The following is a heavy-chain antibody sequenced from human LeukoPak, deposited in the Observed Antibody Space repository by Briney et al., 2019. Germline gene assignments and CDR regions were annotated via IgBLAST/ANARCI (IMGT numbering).Heavy chain of an antibody. V-gene: IGHV3-11*04. CDR2: ISSSGSTI. CDR1: RFTFSDYY. Sequence: PGGSLRLSCAVSRFTFSDYYMSWIRQAPGKGLEWVSYISSSGSTIYYADSVKGRFTISRDNARTSLYLQMNSLRAEDTAVYYCARSDSSSWYFDYWGQGTLVTVSS. D-gene: IGHD6-13*01. CDR3: ARSDSSSWYFDY. J-gene: IGHJ4*02.